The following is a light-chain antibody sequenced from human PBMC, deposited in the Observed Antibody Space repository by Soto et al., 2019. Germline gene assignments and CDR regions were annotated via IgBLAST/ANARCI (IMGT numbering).Light chain of an antibody. V-gene: IGLV2-14*01. CDR1: SRDVGGYNY. CDR2: EVS. CDR3: SSYTTSGTPV. Sequence: QSALTQPASVSGSPGQSITISCTGTSRDVGGYNYLSWYQQNPGKAPKVMIYEVSNRPSGVSNRCSGSKSGNTASLTISGLQAEDEADYYCSSYTTSGTPVFGGGTKVTVL. J-gene: IGLJ3*02.